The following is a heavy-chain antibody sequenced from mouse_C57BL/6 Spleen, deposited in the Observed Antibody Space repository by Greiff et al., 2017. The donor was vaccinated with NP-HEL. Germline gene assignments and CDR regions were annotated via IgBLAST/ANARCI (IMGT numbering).Heavy chain of an antibody. CDR3: AREGGTPYFDY. V-gene: IGHV1-19*01. CDR1: GYTFTDYY. D-gene: IGHD3-3*01. Sequence: QRQQSGPVLVKPGASVKMSCKASGYTFTDYYMNWVKQSHGKSPEWIGVINPYNGGTSYNQKFKGKATLTVDKSSSTAYMELNSLTSEDSAVYYCAREGGTPYFDYWGQGTTLTVSS. CDR2: INPYNGGT. J-gene: IGHJ2*01.